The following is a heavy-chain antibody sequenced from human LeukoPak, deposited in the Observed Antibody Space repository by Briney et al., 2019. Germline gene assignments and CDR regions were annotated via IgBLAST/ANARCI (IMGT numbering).Heavy chain of an antibody. CDR1: GGSFSGYY. V-gene: IGHV4-34*01. D-gene: IGHD2-15*01. CDR3: ASSYRGYCSGGSCYHGGYYHYGMDV. Sequence: RASETLSLTCAVYGGSFSGYYWSWIRQPPGKGLEWIGEINHSGSTNYNPSLKSRVTISVDTSKNQFSLKLSSVTAADTAVYYCASSYRGYCSGGSCYHGGYYHYGMDVWGQGTTVTVSS. J-gene: IGHJ6*02. CDR2: INHSGST.